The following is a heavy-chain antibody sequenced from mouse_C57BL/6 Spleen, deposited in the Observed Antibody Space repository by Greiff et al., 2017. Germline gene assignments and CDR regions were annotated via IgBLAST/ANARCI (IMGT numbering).Heavy chain of an antibody. J-gene: IGHJ4*01. CDR3: ARWEFITTVVATKDAMDY. Sequence: VQLQQSGAELARPGASVKLSCKASGYTFTSYGISWVKQRTGQGLEWIGEIYPRSGNTYYNEKFKGKATLTADKSSRTAYMELRSLTSEGSAVYFCARWEFITTVVATKDAMDYWGQGTSVTVSS. CDR2: IYPRSGNT. V-gene: IGHV1-81*01. CDR1: GYTFTSYG. D-gene: IGHD1-1*01.